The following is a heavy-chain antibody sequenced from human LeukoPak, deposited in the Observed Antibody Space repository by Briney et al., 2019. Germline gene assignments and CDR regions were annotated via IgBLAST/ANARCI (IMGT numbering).Heavy chain of an antibody. V-gene: IGHV3-30*04. J-gene: IGHJ6*04. Sequence: GGSLRLSCAASGFTFSNYAIHWVRQAPGKGLEWVAVVSYDGGNEYYADSVKGRFTISRDNSKNTLYLQMNSLRAEDTAAYYCARDRERYYYFGMTSGAKGPRSPSPQ. CDR2: VSYDGGNE. CDR3: ARDRERYYYFGMTS. CDR1: GFTFSNYA.